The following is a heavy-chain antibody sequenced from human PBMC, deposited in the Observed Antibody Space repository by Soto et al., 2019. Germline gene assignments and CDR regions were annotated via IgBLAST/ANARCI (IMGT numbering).Heavy chain of an antibody. CDR3: SRDSKRSSGQFYGMDV. CDR2: INPSGGST. J-gene: IGHJ6*02. D-gene: IGHD6-19*01. V-gene: IGHV1-46*01. Sequence: QVQLVQSGAEVKKPGASVKVSCKASGYTFTSYYMHWVRQAPGQGLEWMGIINPSGGSTSYAQKFQGRVTITRDTSTSTVYMELSSLRSEDTGVYYCSRDSKRSSGQFYGMDVWGQGTTVTVSS. CDR1: GYTFTSYY.